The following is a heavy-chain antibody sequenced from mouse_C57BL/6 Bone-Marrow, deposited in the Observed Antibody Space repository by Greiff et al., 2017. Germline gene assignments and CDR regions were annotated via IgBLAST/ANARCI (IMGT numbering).Heavy chain of an antibody. CDR2: ISDGGSYT. J-gene: IGHJ3*01. CDR3: GRGDYDACSWFAY. V-gene: IGHV5-4*03. Sequence: EVKLMESGGGLVKPGGSLKLSCAASGFTFSSYAMSWVRQTPEKRLEWVATISDGGSYTYYPDNVKGRFTISRDNAKNNLYLQMSHLKSEDTAMYYCGRGDYDACSWFAYWGQGTLVTVSA. CDR1: GFTFSSYA. D-gene: IGHD2-4*01.